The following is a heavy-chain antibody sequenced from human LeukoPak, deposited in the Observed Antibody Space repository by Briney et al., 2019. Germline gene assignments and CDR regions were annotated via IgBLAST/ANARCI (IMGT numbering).Heavy chain of an antibody. CDR2: INAGNGNT. D-gene: IGHD6-13*01. J-gene: IGHJ2*01. Sequence: AASVKVSCKASGYTFTSYAMHWVRQAPGQRLEWMGWINAGNGNTKYSQKFQGRVTITRDTSASTAYMELSSLRSEDTAVYYCARDSSSWYFDLWGRGTLFTVSS. V-gene: IGHV1-3*01. CDR3: ARDSSSWYFDL. CDR1: GYTFTSYA.